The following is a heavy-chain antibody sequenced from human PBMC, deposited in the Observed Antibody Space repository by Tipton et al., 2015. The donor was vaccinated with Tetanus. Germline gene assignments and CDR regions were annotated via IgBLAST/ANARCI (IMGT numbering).Heavy chain of an antibody. D-gene: IGHD2-15*01. Sequence: QLVQSGAEVRKPGESLKISCQGSGYNFSHYSIGWVRQMPGRGLEWMGIVDPRDSQTTYGPSFQGQVTISADRSINIAYLQWSSLKASDTGMYYCARRRSAVLSGGYHWYFDLWGHGTLVGVSS. CDR3: ARRRSAVLSGGYHWYFDL. V-gene: IGHV5-51*01. J-gene: IGHJ2*01. CDR1: GYNFSHYS. CDR2: VDPRDSQT.